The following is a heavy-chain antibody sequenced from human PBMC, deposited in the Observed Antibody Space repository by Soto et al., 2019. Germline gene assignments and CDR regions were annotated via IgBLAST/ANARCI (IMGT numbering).Heavy chain of an antibody. V-gene: IGHV4-34*01. CDR2: ITPGGSA. D-gene: IGHD3-3*01. CDR3: VRGGGWRWTPP. J-gene: IGHJ4*02. CDR1: GGSLSGYY. Sequence: QVQLQQRGAGLLKPSETLSLTCGVYGGSLSGYYWSWIRQLPGKGLEWIGEITPGGSAAYHPSLRRRAAISLDTSKNQISLEMNSVTVADTGVYYCVRGGGWRWTPPWGQGTLVTVSS.